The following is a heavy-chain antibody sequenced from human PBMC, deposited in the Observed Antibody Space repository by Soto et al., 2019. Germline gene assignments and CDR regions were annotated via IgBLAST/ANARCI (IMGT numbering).Heavy chain of an antibody. CDR2: INAANGNT. V-gene: IGHV1-3*01. Sequence: QVQLVQSGAEVRKPGASVKVSCKASGYTFTSYAMHWVRQAPGQRLEWMGWINAANGNTKYSQKFQGRVTITRDTFASTTYMELSSLRSEDTAVYYCARDFYDYWGQGTLVTVSS. J-gene: IGHJ4*02. CDR1: GYTFTSYA. CDR3: ARDFYDY.